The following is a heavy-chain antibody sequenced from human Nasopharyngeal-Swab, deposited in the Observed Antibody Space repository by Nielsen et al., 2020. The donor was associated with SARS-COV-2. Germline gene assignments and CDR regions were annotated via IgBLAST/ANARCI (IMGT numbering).Heavy chain of an antibody. Sequence: VRQAPGKGLAWVSSISNSGDITYYADSVKGRFTASRDNSKNTLYLQMHSLRAEDTALYYCARFMTTVTTETFDYWGQGTLVPVSS. CDR3: ARFMTTVTTETFDY. J-gene: IGHJ4*02. V-gene: IGHV3-23*01. CDR2: ISNSGDIT. D-gene: IGHD4-17*01.